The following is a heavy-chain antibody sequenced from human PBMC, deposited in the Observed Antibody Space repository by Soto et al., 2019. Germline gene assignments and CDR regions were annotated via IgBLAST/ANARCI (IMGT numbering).Heavy chain of an antibody. CDR1: GYGFTTYG. CDR3: ARGGYGDY. CDR2: ISAHNGNT. Sequence: QVHLVQSGAEVKKPGASVKVSCKGSGYGFTTYGITWVRQAPGQGLEWMAWISAHNGNTNYAQKLQDRVTVTRDTSTSTAYMELRSLRSDDTDVYYCARGGYGDYWGQGALVTVSS. J-gene: IGHJ4*02. V-gene: IGHV1-18*01. D-gene: IGHD1-1*01.